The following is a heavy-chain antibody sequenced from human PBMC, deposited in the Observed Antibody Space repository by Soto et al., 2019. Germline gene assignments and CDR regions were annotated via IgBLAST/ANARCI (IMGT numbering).Heavy chain of an antibody. J-gene: IGHJ4*02. D-gene: IGHD2-2*01. V-gene: IGHV1-2*04. CDR1: GYTFTGYY. CDR3: ARVRPPSTFDY. Sequence: ASVKVSCKASGYTFTGYYMHWVRQAPGQGLEWMGWINPNSGGTNYAQKFQGWVTMTRDTYTSTAYMELRRLRSDDTAVYYCARVRPPSTFDYWGQGTLVTVSS. CDR2: INPNSGGT.